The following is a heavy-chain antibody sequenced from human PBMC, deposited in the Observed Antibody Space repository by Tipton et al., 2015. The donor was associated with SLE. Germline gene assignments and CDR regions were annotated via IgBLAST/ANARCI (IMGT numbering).Heavy chain of an antibody. CDR1: GGSISSYY. D-gene: IGHD3-22*01. J-gene: IGHJ4*02. V-gene: IGHV4-59*12. CDR3: ARISKWLLPHLDY. CDR2: IYHSGST. Sequence: TLSLTCTVSGGSISSYYWSWIRQPPGKGLEWIGYIYHSGSTSYNPSVRSRVTMSVDTSKNQFSLKLSSVTAADTAVYYCARISKWLLPHLDYWGQGTLVTVSS.